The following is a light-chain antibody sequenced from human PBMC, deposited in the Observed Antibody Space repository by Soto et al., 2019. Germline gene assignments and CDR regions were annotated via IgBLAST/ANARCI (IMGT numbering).Light chain of an antibody. CDR2: AAS. CDR3: QQYYSFPLT. Sequence: DIQLTQSPSSLSAPVGDRVSITCRASQSISSYLNWYQXKPGKAPELXIYAASTLQSGVPSRFSGSGSGTDLTITISSLQSEDFETYYCQQYYSFPLTFGGGTKVDIK. J-gene: IGKJ4*01. CDR1: QSISSY. V-gene: IGKV1-39*01.